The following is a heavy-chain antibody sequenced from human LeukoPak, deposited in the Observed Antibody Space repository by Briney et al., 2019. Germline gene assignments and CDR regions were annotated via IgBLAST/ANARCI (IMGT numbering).Heavy chain of an antibody. J-gene: IGHJ5*02. CDR2: INHSGST. CDR3: ASHSRVLRDGYNRDWFDP. V-gene: IGHV4-34*01. CDR1: GGSFSGYY. Sequence: PSETLSLTCAVYGGSFSGYYWSWIRQPPGKGLEWIGEINHSGSTNYNPSLKSRVTISVDTSKNQFSLKLSSVTAADTAVYYCASHSRVLRDGYNRDWFDPWGQGTLVTVSS. D-gene: IGHD5-24*01.